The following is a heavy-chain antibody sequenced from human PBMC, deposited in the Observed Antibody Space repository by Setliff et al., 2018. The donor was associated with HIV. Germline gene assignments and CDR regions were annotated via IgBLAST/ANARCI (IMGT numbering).Heavy chain of an antibody. D-gene: IGHD2-15*01. Sequence: GEALKISCQTSGYTFTNHWIGWVRQMPGEGLEWMAIIYPGDSDVRYNPSFQGQVTVSVDKSINTAYLQWSSLKASDTATYYCAREHRLCSGERCVLPDYWGQGTLVT. CDR1: GYTFTNHW. V-gene: IGHV5-51*01. J-gene: IGHJ4*02. CDR3: AREHRLCSGERCVLPDY. CDR2: IYPGDSDV.